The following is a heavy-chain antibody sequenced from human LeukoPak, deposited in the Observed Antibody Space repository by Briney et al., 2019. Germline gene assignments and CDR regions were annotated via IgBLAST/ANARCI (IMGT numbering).Heavy chain of an antibody. CDR2: ISGSASST. CDR1: GFTFSNYA. V-gene: IGHV3-23*01. D-gene: IGHD3-22*01. J-gene: IGHJ4*02. Sequence: PGGSLRLSCAASGFTFSNYAMSWVRQAPGKGLEWVSAISGSASSTYHADTVKGRFTISRDNSKNTLYLQMNSLRAEDTAVYYCAKDNGVVVTAYYFDYWGQGTLVTVSS. CDR3: AKDNGVVVTAYYFDY.